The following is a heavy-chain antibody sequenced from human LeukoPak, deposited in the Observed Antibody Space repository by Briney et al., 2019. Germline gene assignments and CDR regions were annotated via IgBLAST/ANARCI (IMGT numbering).Heavy chain of an antibody. CDR2: IGAYDGDI. D-gene: IGHD2-2*01. CDR1: GQTVDMSA. V-gene: IGHV3-23*01. CDR3: AKLGGHCSSTSCSDAFDI. J-gene: IGHJ3*02. Sequence: PGGSLRLSCVASGQTVDMSALGWVRQVPEKGLEWISSIGAYDGDISFAESMKGRFTISRDNSKNTLYLQMNSLRAEDTAVYYCAKLGGHCSSTSCSDAFDIWGQGTMVTVSS.